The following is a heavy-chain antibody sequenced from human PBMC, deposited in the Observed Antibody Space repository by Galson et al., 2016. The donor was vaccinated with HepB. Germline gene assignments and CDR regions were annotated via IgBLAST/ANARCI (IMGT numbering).Heavy chain of an antibody. J-gene: IGHJ2*01. V-gene: IGHV4-34*01. Sequence: ETLSLTCAVYGGSFSNYCWTWIRQSPEKGLEWIGEINHGGSTNYNPSLKSRVAISVDTSRKQFFLKVTSVTAADTAVYYCARGYFWVLAVAGWYFDLWGRGTLITVSS. CDR3: ARGYFWVLAVAGWYFDL. CDR1: GGSFSNYC. CDR2: INHGGST. D-gene: IGHD6-19*01.